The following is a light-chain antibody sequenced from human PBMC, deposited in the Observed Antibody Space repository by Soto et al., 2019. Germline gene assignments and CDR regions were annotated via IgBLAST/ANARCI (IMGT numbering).Light chain of an antibody. CDR1: QSVNRN. V-gene: IGKV3-15*01. J-gene: IGKJ3*01. CDR2: GAS. Sequence: EIVMTQSPAILSVSPGERVTLSCRASQSVNRNLAWYQQTPGQAPRLLIYGASSRATGTPDRFSGSASGTDFTRTITSLQSEDFAVYYCQQYANWPWGPFTFGPGTRVDAK. CDR3: QQYANWPWGPFT.